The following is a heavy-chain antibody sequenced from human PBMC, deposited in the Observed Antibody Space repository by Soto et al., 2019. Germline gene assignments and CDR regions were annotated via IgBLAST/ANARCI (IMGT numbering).Heavy chain of an antibody. CDR2: IYSSGRT. D-gene: IGHD5-18*01. V-gene: IGHV4-4*07. CDR1: GGSTSGNY. Sequence: QVQLQESGPGPVKASETLSLTCTLSGGSTSGNYWSWIRQPAGKGLEWIGRIYSSGRTHYNPSLKSRVTMSVSTNHFSLKLNAVTAADTAVYYCVRDFDVNTALDYWYFDLWGRGTLVTVSS. J-gene: IGHJ2*01. CDR3: VRDFDVNTALDYWYFDL.